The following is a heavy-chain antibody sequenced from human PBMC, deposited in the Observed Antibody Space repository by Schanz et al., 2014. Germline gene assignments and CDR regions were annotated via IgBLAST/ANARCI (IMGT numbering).Heavy chain of an antibody. Sequence: QVQLVQSGAEVKKPGASVKVSCKASGYTLTNFDINWVRQAPGQGPEWIGWISGYTGDTKYAQKLQGRVTMTTDTSTSTAYMELRSLRSDDTAVYYCARGGYSSGWYDRDIAHFDYWGQGTLVTVSS. D-gene: IGHD6-19*01. J-gene: IGHJ4*02. V-gene: IGHV1-18*01. CDR2: ISGYTGDT. CDR3: ARGGYSSGWYDRDIAHFDY. CDR1: GYTLTNFD.